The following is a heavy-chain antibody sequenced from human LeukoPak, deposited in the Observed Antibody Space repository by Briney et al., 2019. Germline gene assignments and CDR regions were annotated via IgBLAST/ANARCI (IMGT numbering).Heavy chain of an antibody. V-gene: IGHV3-53*01. J-gene: IGHJ4*02. CDR1: GFTVSSNY. Sequence: GGSLRLSCAASGFTVSSNYMSWVRQAPGKGLEWVSVIYSGGSTYYADSVKGRFTISRDNSKNTLYLQMNSLRAEDTAVYYCARESKAAFKWFPYFDDWGQGTLVTVSS. CDR2: IYSGGST. D-gene: IGHD3-22*01. CDR3: ARESKAAFKWFPYFDD.